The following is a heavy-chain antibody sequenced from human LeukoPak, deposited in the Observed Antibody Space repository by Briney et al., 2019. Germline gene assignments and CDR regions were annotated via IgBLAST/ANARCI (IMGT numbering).Heavy chain of an antibody. Sequence: GESLRLSCAASGFTVSSNYMSWVRQAPGKGLEWVSGISWNSGSIGYADSVKGRFTISRDTAKNSLYLQMNSLRAEDTALYYCAKDSDVEMATINFDYWGQGTLVTVSS. CDR1: GFTVSSNY. CDR2: ISWNSGSI. CDR3: AKDSDVEMATINFDY. V-gene: IGHV3-9*01. D-gene: IGHD5-24*01. J-gene: IGHJ4*02.